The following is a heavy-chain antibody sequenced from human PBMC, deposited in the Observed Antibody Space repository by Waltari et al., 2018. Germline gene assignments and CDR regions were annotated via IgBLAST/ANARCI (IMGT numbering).Heavy chain of an antibody. CDR2: MNPNSVNT. J-gene: IGHJ4*02. D-gene: IGHD3-3*01. Sequence: QVQLVQSGAEVKKPGASVKVSCKASGYTFTSYDINWVRQATGQGLEWMGWMNPNSVNTGYAQKFQGRVTITRNTSISTAYMELSSLRSEDTAVYYCARVPPKNFGVDRGRLDYWGQGTLVTVSS. CDR1: GYTFTSYD. V-gene: IGHV1-8*03. CDR3: ARVPPKNFGVDRGRLDY.